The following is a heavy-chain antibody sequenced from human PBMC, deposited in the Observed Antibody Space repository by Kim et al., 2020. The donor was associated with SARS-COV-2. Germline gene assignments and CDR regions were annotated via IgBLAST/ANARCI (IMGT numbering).Heavy chain of an antibody. V-gene: IGHV3-33*01. D-gene: IGHD1-1*01. CDR3: ARDSKKYDDFYFDY. Sequence: YADSVKGRFTFSRDNAKNTLYLQMNSRRAEDTAVYYCARDSKKYDDFYFDYWGQGTLVTVSS. J-gene: IGHJ4*02.